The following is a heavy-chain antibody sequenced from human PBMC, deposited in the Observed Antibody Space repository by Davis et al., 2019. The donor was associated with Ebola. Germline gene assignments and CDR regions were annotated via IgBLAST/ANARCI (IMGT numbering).Heavy chain of an antibody. CDR1: EFTFSSYT. J-gene: IGHJ6*02. Sequence: GESLKISCAASEFTFSSYTMNWVRQAPGKGLEWVSAISGSGGSTYYADSVKGRFTISRDNAKNSLYLQMNSLRAEDTAVYYCARDDESLLLYYGMDVWGQGTTVTVSS. V-gene: IGHV3-21*01. CDR2: ISGSGGST. D-gene: IGHD1-26*01. CDR3: ARDDESLLLYYGMDV.